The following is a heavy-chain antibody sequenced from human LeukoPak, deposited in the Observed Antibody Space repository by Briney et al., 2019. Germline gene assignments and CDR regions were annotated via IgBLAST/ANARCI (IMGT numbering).Heavy chain of an antibody. V-gene: IGHV3-23*01. J-gene: IGHJ4*02. CDR1: GFTFSSYG. D-gene: IGHD3-22*01. CDR2: TSGSGGST. CDR3: ARDLGWGTSSAYLDY. Sequence: GGSLRLSCAASGFTFSSYGMSWVRQAPGKGLEWVSATSGSGGSTYYADSVKGRFTISRDNSKNTLYLQMNSLRAEDTAVFYCARDLGWGTSSAYLDYWGQGTLVTVSS.